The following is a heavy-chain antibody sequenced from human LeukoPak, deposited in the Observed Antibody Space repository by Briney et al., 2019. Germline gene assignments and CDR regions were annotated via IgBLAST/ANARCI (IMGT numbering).Heavy chain of an antibody. CDR1: GYTFTSYY. CDR2: INPIVGST. J-gene: IGHJ6*02. Sequence: ASVKLSCKASGYTFTSYYMNWGRQSPGQGLEWMGIINPIVGSTSYAQKFQGRVTMTTDTSTSTVYMYLSSLSSEDTAVYYCARDRIATSWAYYYVMDVWGQGTTVTASS. V-gene: IGHV1-46*01. CDR3: ARDRIATSWAYYYVMDV. D-gene: IGHD5-24*01.